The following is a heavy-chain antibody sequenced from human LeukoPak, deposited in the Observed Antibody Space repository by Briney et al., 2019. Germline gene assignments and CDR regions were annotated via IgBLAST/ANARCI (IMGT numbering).Heavy chain of an antibody. CDR2: IYYSGST. Sequence: SETLSLTCTVSGGSISSGGYYWSWIRQHPGKGLEWIGYIYYSGSTYYNPSLKSRVTISVDTSKNQFSLNLSSVTAADTAVYYCASKKDFWSGYYTGIISWGQRTLVTVSS. J-gene: IGHJ5*02. V-gene: IGHV4-31*03. CDR1: GGSISSGGYY. CDR3: ASKKDFWSGYYTGIIS. D-gene: IGHD3-3*01.